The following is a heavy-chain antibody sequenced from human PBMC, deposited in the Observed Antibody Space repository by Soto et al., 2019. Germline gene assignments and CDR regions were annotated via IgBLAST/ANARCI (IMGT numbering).Heavy chain of an antibody. D-gene: IGHD6-13*01. CDR2: IYHSGST. CDR3: AREGRIAAGGPSDP. V-gene: IGHV4-4*02. CDR1: GGSISSTNW. Sequence: SETLSLTCAVSGGSISSTNWWSWVRQPPGKGLEWIGEIYHSGSTNYNPSLKSRVAISVDKSKNQFSLRLSSVTAADKAMYYCAREGRIAAGGPSDPWGQGTLVTVSS. J-gene: IGHJ5*02.